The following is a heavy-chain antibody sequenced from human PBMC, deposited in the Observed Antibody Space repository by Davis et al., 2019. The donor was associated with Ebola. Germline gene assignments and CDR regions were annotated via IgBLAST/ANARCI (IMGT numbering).Heavy chain of an antibody. D-gene: IGHD2-2*01. CDR3: ARVVVVPAAKGRNYYYYGMDV. CDR2: ISHSGYI. CDR1: GGSLQDYF. Sequence: MPSETLSLTCAVYGGSLQDYFWSWIRQPPGKGLEWIGEISHSGYINYNPSLESRVTISVDTSKNQFSLKLSSVTAADTAVYYCARVVVVPAAKGRNYYYYGMDVWGQGTTVTVSS. J-gene: IGHJ6*02. V-gene: IGHV4-34*01.